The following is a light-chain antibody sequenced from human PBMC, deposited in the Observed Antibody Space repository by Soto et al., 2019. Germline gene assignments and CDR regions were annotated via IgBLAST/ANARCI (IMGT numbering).Light chain of an antibody. CDR3: NSYTSTTTRVI. V-gene: IGLV2-14*01. CDR2: EVS. Sequence: QSALTQPASVSGSPGQSVTISCSETNSNIGGYNYVSWYQQHPGKAPKLMIFEVSNRPSGVSNRFSGSKSGSTASLTISGLQAEDEADYYCNSYTSTTTRVIFGGGTKLTVL. J-gene: IGLJ2*01. CDR1: NSNIGGYNY.